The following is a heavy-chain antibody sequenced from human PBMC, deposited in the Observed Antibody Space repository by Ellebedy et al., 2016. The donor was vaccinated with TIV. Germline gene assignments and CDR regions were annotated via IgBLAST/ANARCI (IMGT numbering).Heavy chain of an antibody. J-gene: IGHJ4*02. CDR1: GYTFTGYD. Sequence: ASVKVSCXASGYTFTGYDINWVRQATGQGLEWMGWMNPNSGNTGYAQKFRGRVTLTRDTSIDTAYMELSSLRSEDTAVYYCAREGWIAARRGFRGLWGQGSGYWGQGTLVTVSS. V-gene: IGHV1-8*01. CDR3: AREGWIAARRGFRGLWGQGSGY. D-gene: IGHD6-6*01. CDR2: MNPNSGNT.